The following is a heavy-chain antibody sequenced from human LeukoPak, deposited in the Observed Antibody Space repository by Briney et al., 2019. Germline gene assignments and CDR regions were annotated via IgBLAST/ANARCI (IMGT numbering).Heavy chain of an antibody. V-gene: IGHV4-4*07. Sequence: SETLSLTCTVSGGSISSYYWNWIRQPAGKGLEWIGRISTSGSTNYNPSLKSRVTMSIGTSKNQFSLKLRSVTAADTAVYYCARDRIALAGIDSWGQGTLVTVSS. D-gene: IGHD6-19*01. CDR3: ARDRIALAGIDS. J-gene: IGHJ4*02. CDR1: GGSISSYY. CDR2: ISTSGST.